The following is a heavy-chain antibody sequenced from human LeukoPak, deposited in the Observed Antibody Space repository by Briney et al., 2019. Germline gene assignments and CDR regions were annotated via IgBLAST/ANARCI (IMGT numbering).Heavy chain of an antibody. CDR3: ARVKVPAASGFDY. V-gene: IGHV4-39*07. Sequence: SEALSLTCTVSGGSISSSSYYWGWIRQPPGKELEWIGSIYYSGSTYYNPSLKSRVTISVDTSKNQFSLKLSSVTAADTAVYYGARVKVPAASGFDYWGQGTLVTVSS. J-gene: IGHJ4*02. CDR1: GGSISSSSYY. D-gene: IGHD2-2*01. CDR2: IYYSGST.